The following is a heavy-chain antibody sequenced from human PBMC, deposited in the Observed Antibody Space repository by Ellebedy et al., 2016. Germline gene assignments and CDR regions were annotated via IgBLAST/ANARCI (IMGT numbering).Heavy chain of an antibody. CDR1: GFTFNNYG. D-gene: IGHD1-1*01. CDR3: AKRNGDY. J-gene: IGHJ4*02. Sequence: GESLKISCAASGFTFNNYGMHWVRQAPGKGLEWVSSLSDSGGSTYYADSVKGRFTISRDNSKNTLYLQMSSLRTEDTAVYYCAKRNGDYWGQGTLVTVSS. V-gene: IGHV3-23*01. CDR2: LSDSGGST.